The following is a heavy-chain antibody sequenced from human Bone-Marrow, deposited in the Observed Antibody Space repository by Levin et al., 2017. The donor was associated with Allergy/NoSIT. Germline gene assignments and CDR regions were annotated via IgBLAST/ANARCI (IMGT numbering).Heavy chain of an antibody. CDR1: GDSITNYY. V-gene: IGHV4-4*07. Sequence: SETLSLTCTVSGDSITNYYWSWIRQSAGKGLEWIGRIYSSGSTNYNPSLKSRVTMSEDTSKNQVYLKLTSVTAADTGMYYCARDLGSAWGPGTLVTVSS. CDR2: IYSSGST. J-gene: IGHJ5*02. D-gene: IGHD1-26*01. CDR3: ARDLGSA.